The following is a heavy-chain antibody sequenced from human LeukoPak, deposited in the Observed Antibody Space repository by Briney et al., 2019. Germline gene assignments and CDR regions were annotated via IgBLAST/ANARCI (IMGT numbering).Heavy chain of an antibody. CDR3: AKLGSPRAF. CDR1: GGSIDTYY. J-gene: IGHJ4*02. V-gene: IGHV4-59*01. CDR2: IYYFGNT. Sequence: PSENLSLTCSVSGGSIDTYYWSWIRQSPGKGLEWIGYIYYFGNTDYNPSLKSRVTISVDTSKNQFSLNLRSVTAADTAVHYCAKLGSPRAFWGQGILVRVSS. D-gene: IGHD7-27*01.